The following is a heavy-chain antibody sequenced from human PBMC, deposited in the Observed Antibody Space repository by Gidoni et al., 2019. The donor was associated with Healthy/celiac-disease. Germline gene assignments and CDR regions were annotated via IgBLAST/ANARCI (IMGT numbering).Heavy chain of an antibody. CDR1: GFTFSSYS. J-gene: IGHJ4*02. CDR3: ARVCHSLGGPSAIFDY. CDR2: ISSSSSYI. D-gene: IGHD1-26*01. V-gene: IGHV3-21*01. Sequence: EVQLVESGGGLVKPGGSLRLSCAASGFTFSSYSMNWVRQAPGKGLEWVSSISSSSSYIYYADSVKGRFTISRDNAKNSLYLQMNSLRAEDTAVYYCARVCHSLGGPSAIFDYWGQGTLVTVSS.